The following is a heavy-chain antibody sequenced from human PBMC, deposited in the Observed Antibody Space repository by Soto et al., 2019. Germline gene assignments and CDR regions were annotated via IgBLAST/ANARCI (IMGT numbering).Heavy chain of an antibody. CDR3: ARVAGLLRGPYYFDY. CDR1: GGSISSYY. CDR2: IYYSGST. D-gene: IGHD1-26*01. V-gene: IGHV4-59*01. Sequence: SETLSLTCTVSGGSISSYYWSWIRQPPGKGLEWIGYIYYSGSTNYNPSLKSRVTISVDTSKNQFSLKLSSVTAADTAVYYCARVAGLLRGPYYFDYWGQGTLVTVSS. J-gene: IGHJ4*02.